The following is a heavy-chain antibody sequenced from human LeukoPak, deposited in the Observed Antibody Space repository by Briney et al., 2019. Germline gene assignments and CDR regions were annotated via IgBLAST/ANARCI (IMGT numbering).Heavy chain of an antibody. CDR3: ARGNLVSVDFWSGYDY. J-gene: IGHJ4*02. Sequence: GASVKVSCKASGYTFTSYGISWVRQAPGQGLEWMGWISAYNGNTNYAQKLQGRVTMTTDTSTSTAYMELRSLRSDDTAVYYCARGNLVSVDFWSGYDYWGQGTLVTVSS. D-gene: IGHD3-3*01. V-gene: IGHV1-18*01. CDR1: GYTFTSYG. CDR2: ISAYNGNT.